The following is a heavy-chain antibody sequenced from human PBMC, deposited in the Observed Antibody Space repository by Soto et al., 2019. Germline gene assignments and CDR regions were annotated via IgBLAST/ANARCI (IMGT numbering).Heavy chain of an antibody. CDR2: IYHSGST. J-gene: IGHJ3*02. Sequence: SEPLSLTCAVSGGSISRGGYSWSWIRQPPGKGLEWIGYIYHSGSTYYNPSLKSRVTISVDRSKNQFSLKLSSVTAADTAVYYCARTPDIWGQGTMVT. V-gene: IGHV4-30-2*01. CDR1: GGSISRGGYS. CDR3: ARTPDI.